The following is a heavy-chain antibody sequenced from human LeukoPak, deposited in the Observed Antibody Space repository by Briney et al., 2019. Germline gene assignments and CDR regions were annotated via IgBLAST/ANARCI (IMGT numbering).Heavy chain of an antibody. D-gene: IGHD6-13*01. J-gene: IGHJ4*02. CDR3: ARLIAAAGGVYFDY. CDR1: SGSISSYY. V-gene: IGHV4-59*01. CDR2: IYYSGST. Sequence: SETLSLTCTVSSGSISSYYWSWIRQPPGKGLEWIGYIYYSGSTNYNPSLKSRVTISVDTSKNQFSLKLSSVTAADTAVYYCARLIAAAGGVYFDYWGQGTLVTVSS.